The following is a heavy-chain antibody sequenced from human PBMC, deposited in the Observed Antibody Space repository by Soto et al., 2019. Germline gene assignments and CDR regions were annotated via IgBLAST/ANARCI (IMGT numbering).Heavy chain of an antibody. CDR2: IRSKANSYAT. CDR1: GFTFSVST. D-gene: IGHD1-26*01. Sequence: EVQLVESGGGLVQPGESLRLSCAASGFTFSVSTIHWVRQASGKGLEWVGRIRSKANSYATAYAASVKGRFTISRDDSKNTAHLQMNRLKTEDTAVYYCTAYVGAEMLSFDYWGQGTLVTVSS. CDR3: TAYVGAEMLSFDY. V-gene: IGHV3-73*02. J-gene: IGHJ4*02.